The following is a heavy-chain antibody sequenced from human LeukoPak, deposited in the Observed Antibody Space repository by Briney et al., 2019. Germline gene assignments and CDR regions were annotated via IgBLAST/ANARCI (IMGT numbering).Heavy chain of an antibody. D-gene: IGHD3-10*01. CDR2: IYYSGST. CDR3: AGEFGALGNYVPTPCY. Sequence: KSSETLSLTCTVSGGSISSGGYYWSWIRQHPGKGLEWIGYIYYSGSTYYNPSLKSRVTISVDTSKNQFSLKLSSVTAADTAVYYCAGEFGALGNYVPTPCYRGQGTLVTVSS. J-gene: IGHJ4*02. V-gene: IGHV4-31*03. CDR1: GGSISSGGYY.